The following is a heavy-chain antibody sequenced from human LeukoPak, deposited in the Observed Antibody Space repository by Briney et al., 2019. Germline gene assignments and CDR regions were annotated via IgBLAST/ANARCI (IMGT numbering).Heavy chain of an antibody. CDR3: ARGSDLVVVPARGYYFES. CDR2: INPSGGSI. J-gene: IGHJ4*02. D-gene: IGHD2-15*01. CDR1: GYTFASYV. V-gene: IGHV1-46*01. Sequence: ASVNVSCKASGYTFASYVMHWGRQAPGQGREWMGIINPSGGSISYAQKFQVRVTLTRDTYTSTVDMELSSLRSEDKAVYYCARGSDLVVVPARGYYFESWGQGTLVTVSS.